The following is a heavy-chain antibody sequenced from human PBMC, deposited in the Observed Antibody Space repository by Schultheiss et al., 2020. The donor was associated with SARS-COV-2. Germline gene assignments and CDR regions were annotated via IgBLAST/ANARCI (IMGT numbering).Heavy chain of an antibody. Sequence: GGSLRLSCAASGFTFATYNMHWVRQAPGKGLEFVASIRSSGRDIYYADSMQGRFTVSRDNANNSLYLQMHSLRAEDTAVYYCAKPSNDYGDYAKWGQGTLVTVSS. J-gene: IGHJ4*02. CDR3: AKPSNDYGDYAK. CDR1: GFTFATYN. D-gene: IGHD4-17*01. V-gene: IGHV3-21*04. CDR2: IRSSGRDI.